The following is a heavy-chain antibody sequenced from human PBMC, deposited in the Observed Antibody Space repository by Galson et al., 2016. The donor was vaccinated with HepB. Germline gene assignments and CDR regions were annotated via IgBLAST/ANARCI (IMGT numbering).Heavy chain of an antibody. J-gene: IGHJ1*01. CDR1: GGSFSGFS. D-gene: IGHD4-17*01. Sequence: SETLSLTCAVYGGSFSGFSWNWIRQPPGKGLEWIAEINHLGSTTYNPSLKSRVTLSIDTSKSQFSLNLTSVTAADTAVYYCARGGHYGDYDPFHFWGQGTLVTVSS. V-gene: IGHV4-34*01. CDR3: ARGGHYGDYDPFHF. CDR2: INHLGST.